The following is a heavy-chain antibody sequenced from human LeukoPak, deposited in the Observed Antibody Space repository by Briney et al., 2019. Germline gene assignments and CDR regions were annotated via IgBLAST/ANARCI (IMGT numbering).Heavy chain of an antibody. Sequence: PGGSLRLSCAASGFTFSSYAMHWVRQAPGKGLEWVAVISYDGSNKYYADSVKGRFTISRDNSKNTLYLQMNSLRAEDTAVYYCARALRDYYYYYMDVWGKGTTVTVSS. J-gene: IGHJ6*03. CDR2: ISYDGSNK. V-gene: IGHV3-30*04. D-gene: IGHD5/OR15-5a*01. CDR3: ARALRDYYYYYMDV. CDR1: GFTFSSYA.